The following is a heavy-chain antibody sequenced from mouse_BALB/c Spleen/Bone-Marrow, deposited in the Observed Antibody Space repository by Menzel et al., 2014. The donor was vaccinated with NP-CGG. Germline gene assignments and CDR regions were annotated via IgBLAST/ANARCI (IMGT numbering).Heavy chain of an antibody. CDR3: ARDKGGILFDY. D-gene: IGHD1-1*02. J-gene: IGHJ2*01. V-gene: IGHV7-3*02. CDR2: IRNKANGYTT. Sequence: EVKLVESGGGLVQPGGSLRLSCATSGFTFTDYYMSWVRQPPGKALEWLGSIRNKANGYTTEYSASVKGRFTIPRDNSQSILYLQMNTLRAEDSATYYCARDKGGILFDYWGQGTTLTVSS. CDR1: GFTFTDYY.